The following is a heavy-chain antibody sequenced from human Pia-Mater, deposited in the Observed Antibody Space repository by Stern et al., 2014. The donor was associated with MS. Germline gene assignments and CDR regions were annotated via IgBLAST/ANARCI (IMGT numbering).Heavy chain of an antibody. V-gene: IGHV3-11*01. CDR2: ISRSGSTI. CDR3: ARDTVRGSQCEPRHKPPCRGP. J-gene: IGHJ5*02. Sequence: VQLEESGGGLVKPGGSLRLSCAASGFTFSDYYMSWIRPAPGQGLEWVSYISRSGSTIYYADSVKGRFTISRDNAKNSLYLQMNSLRAEDTAVYYCARDTVRGSQCEPRHKPPCRGPWG. CDR1: GFTFSDYY. D-gene: IGHD3-10*01.